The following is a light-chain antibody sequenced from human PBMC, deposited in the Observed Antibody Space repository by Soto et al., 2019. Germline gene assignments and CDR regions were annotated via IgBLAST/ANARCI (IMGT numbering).Light chain of an antibody. CDR2: GAS. J-gene: IGKJ1*01. CDR1: QSVSNKY. CDR3: QQYGLSPRT. V-gene: IGKV3-20*01. Sequence: EIVLTQSPSTLSVSPGERATLSCRASQSVSNKYVAWYQQKPGQAPRVLIYGASSRATGIPDRFSGSGSGSDFTLTISRLEPEDFAVYYCQQYGLSPRTFGQGTKVEIK.